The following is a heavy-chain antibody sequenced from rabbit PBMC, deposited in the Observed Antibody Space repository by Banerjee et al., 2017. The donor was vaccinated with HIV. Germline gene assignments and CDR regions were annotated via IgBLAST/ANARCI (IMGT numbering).Heavy chain of an antibody. CDR2: IYGGSRGST. D-gene: IGHD4-1*01. CDR1: GFSFSSSYW. J-gene: IGHJ4*01. Sequence: QEQLEESGGDLVKPEGSLTLTCTASGFSFSSSYWICWVRQAPGKGLEWIACIYGGSRGSTYYASWAKGRFTISKTSSTTVTLQMTSLTAADTATYFCARDLAGVIGWNFDLWGQGTLVTVS. CDR3: ARDLAGVIGWNFDL. V-gene: IGHV1S45*01.